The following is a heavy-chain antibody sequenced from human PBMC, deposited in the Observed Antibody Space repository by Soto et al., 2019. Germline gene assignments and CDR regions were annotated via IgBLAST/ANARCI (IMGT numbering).Heavy chain of an antibody. Sequence: GASVKVSCKASGYTFTSYGISWVRQAPGQGLEWMGWISAYNGNTNYAQKLQGRVTMTTDTSTSTAYMELRSLRSDDAAVYYCARAGYCSGGSCYEEDVWGQGTTVTVSS. CDR3: ARAGYCSGGSCYEEDV. CDR2: ISAYNGNT. D-gene: IGHD2-15*01. J-gene: IGHJ6*02. CDR1: GYTFTSYG. V-gene: IGHV1-18*04.